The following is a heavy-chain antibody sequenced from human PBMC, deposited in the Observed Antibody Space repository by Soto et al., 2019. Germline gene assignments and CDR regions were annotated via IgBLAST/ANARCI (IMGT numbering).Heavy chain of an antibody. CDR3: AKGREQFDY. Sequence: WGPLRLSCAASGFSYNNYAMSWVRQAPGKGLEWVSAISGSGGTTHYADSVKGRFTISRDNSKNTLYLQMNSLRAEDTAVYYCAKGREQFDYWGQGTLVTVSS. V-gene: IGHV3-23*01. CDR2: ISGSGGTT. CDR1: GFSYNNYA. J-gene: IGHJ4*02. D-gene: IGHD6-13*01.